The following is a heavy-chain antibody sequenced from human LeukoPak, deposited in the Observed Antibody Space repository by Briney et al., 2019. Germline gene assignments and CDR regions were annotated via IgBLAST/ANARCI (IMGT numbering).Heavy chain of an antibody. CDR2: NSGSGGST. V-gene: IGHV3-23*01. CDR1: GFTFNTYA. J-gene: IGHJ3*02. Sequence: PRGSLRLSCAASGFTFNTYAMSWVRQAPGKGLEWVSSNSGSGGSTYYADSVKGRFTISRDNSKNTLYLQMNSLRAEDTAVYYCAKDWAFDIWGQGTMVTVSS. CDR3: AKDWAFDI.